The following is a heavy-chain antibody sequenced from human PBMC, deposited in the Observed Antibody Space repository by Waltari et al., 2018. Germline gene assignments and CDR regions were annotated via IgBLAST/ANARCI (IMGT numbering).Heavy chain of an antibody. Sequence: QVQLVQSGAEVKKPGASVKVSCKASGYTFTGYYLHWVRKAPGQGLEWMGWINPTRGGTNQAQKCQGRVTRTRETSISTAYMELSRLRSDDTAVYYCASAECELLLWHWGQVTLVTVSS. CDR3: ASAECELLLWH. D-gene: IGHD1-26*01. CDR2: INPTRGGT. J-gene: IGHJ4*02. V-gene: IGHV1-2*02. CDR1: GYTFTGYY.